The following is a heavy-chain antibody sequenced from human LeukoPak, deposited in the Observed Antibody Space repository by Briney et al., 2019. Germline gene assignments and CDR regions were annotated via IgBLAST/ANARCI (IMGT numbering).Heavy chain of an antibody. CDR1: GGSFSGYY. J-gene: IGHJ4*02. D-gene: IGHD3-10*01. Sequence: SETLSLTCAVYGGSFSGYYWSWIRQPPGKGLEWIGEINHSGSTNYNPSLKSRVTISVGTSKNQFSLKLSSVTAADTAVYYCARGGMVRGTIDYWGQGTLVTVSS. CDR2: INHSGST. V-gene: IGHV4-34*01. CDR3: ARGGMVRGTIDY.